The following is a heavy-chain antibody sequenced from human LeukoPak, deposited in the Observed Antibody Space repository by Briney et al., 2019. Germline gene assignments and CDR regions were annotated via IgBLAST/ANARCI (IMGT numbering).Heavy chain of an antibody. J-gene: IGHJ4*02. CDR2: IYYSGST. Sequence: SETLSLTCTVSGGSISSYYWSWIRQPPGKGLEWIGYIYYSGSTNYNPSLKSRVTISVDTSKNQFSLKLSSVTAADTAVYYCAREGLKYGVDYWGQGTLVTVSS. D-gene: IGHD2-2*01. CDR3: AREGLKYGVDY. V-gene: IGHV4-59*01. CDR1: GGSISSYY.